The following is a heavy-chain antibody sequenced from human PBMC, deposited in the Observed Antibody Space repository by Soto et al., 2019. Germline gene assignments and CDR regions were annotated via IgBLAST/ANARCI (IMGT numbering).Heavy chain of an antibody. CDR1: GGTFSSYA. V-gene: IGHV1-69*13. CDR2: IIPISDTA. Sequence: ASVKASCKSSGGTFSSYAISWVRQAPGQGLEWMGGIIPISDTANYAQNFQGRVTITADESTSTAYMELSSLRSEDTAVYYCATKAVIVVVTATPPDYYYYGMDVWGQGTTVTVSS. CDR3: ATKAVIVVVTATPPDYYYYGMDV. D-gene: IGHD2-21*02. J-gene: IGHJ6*02.